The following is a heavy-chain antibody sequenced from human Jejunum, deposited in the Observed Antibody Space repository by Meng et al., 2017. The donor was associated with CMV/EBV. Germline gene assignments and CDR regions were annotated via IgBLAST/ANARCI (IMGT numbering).Heavy chain of an antibody. CDR1: ASMTSSTYY. V-gene: IGHV4-39*07. D-gene: IGHD4-17*01. J-gene: IGHJ3*01. CDR2: IYYRGNT. CDR3: ARDYDYGDYQTFDV. Sequence: ASMTSSTYYWGWIRQSPGKGLECLGTIYYRGNTFYNPSFKNRVTMTVDTSRNQFSLKLTAVTAADTAVYYCARDYDYGDYQTFDVWGQGSLVTVSS.